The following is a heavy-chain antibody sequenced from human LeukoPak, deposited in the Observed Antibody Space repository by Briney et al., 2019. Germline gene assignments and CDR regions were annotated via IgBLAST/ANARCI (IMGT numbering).Heavy chain of an antibody. D-gene: IGHD5-24*01. V-gene: IGHV3-23*01. J-gene: IGHJ3*02. Sequence: GGSLRLSCVPSGITFRNPALAGVRQPPGKGWEWASTITKSGDQTHYADSVRGLFTISRDIFKNTLYLQMNSLRAEDTAVYHCVKSAGKDGYRDVFDIWGQGTVVTVSS. CDR1: GITFRNPA. CDR3: VKSAGKDGYRDVFDI. CDR2: ITKSGDQT.